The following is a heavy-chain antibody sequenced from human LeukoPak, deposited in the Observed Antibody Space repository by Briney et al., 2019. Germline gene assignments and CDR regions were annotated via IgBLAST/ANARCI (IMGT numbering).Heavy chain of an antibody. CDR2: ISYDGSNK. D-gene: IGHD6-19*01. Sequence: GGSLKLSCATSGFTFSSYAMHWVRQAPGKGLEWVAVISYDGSNKYYADSVKGRFTISRDNSKNTLYLQMNSLRAEDTAVYYCARAIYSSGWSVDYWGQGTLVTVSS. V-gene: IGHV3-30*04. CDR1: GFTFSSYA. CDR3: ARAIYSSGWSVDY. J-gene: IGHJ4*02.